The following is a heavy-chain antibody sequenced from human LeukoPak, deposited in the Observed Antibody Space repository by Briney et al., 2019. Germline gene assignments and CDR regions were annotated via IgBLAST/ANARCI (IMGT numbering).Heavy chain of an antibody. CDR3: ARRTNSGDFDY. Sequence: SETLSLTCTVSGGSISSSSYYWGWIRQPPGKGLEWIGSIYYSGSTYYNPSPKSRVTISVDTSKNQFSLKLSSVTAADTAVYYCARRTNSGDFDYWGQGTLVTVSS. CDR1: GGSISSSSYY. D-gene: IGHD2-8*01. J-gene: IGHJ4*02. CDR2: IYYSGST. V-gene: IGHV4-39*01.